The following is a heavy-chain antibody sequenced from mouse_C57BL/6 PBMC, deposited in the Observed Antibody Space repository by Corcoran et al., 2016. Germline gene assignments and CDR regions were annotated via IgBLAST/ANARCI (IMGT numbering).Heavy chain of an antibody. J-gene: IGHJ2*01. V-gene: IGHV1-75*01. Sequence: QVQLQQSGPELVKPGASVKISCKASGYTFTDYYINWVKQRPGQGLEWIGWIFPGSGSTYYNEKFKGKATLTVDKSSSTAYMLLSSLTSEDSAVYFCARSYYGSSNPYFDYWGQGTTLTVSS. D-gene: IGHD1-1*01. CDR3: ARSYYGSSNPYFDY. CDR1: GYTFTDYY. CDR2: IFPGSGST.